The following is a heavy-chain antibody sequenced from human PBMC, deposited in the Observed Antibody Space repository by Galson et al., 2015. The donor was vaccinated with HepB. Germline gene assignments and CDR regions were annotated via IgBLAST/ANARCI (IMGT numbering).Heavy chain of an antibody. CDR1: GFTFSSYA. CDR2: ISYDGSNK. CDR3: ARDVFEVVVPAAMSY. Sequence: SLRLSCAASGFTFSSYAMHWVRQAPGKGLEWVAVISYDGSNKYYADSVKGRFTISRDNSKNTPYLQMNSLRAEDTAVYYCARDVFEVVVPAAMSYWGQGTLVTVSS. V-gene: IGHV3-30-3*01. D-gene: IGHD2-2*01. J-gene: IGHJ4*02.